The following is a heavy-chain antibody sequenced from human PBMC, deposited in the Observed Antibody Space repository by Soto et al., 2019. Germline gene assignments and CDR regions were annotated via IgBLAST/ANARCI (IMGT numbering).Heavy chain of an antibody. Sequence: GGSLRLSCAASGLFFSDYYLSWIRQAPGNALECVAYISGTGDTKYYADSVTGRFTISRDNPKNSLYLQMNSLRPEDAAVYYCAIGGGQIYYKGLDVWGQGXTVTVYS. V-gene: IGHV3-11*01. CDR1: GLFFSDYY. CDR3: AIGGGQIYYKGLDV. J-gene: IGHJ6*02. D-gene: IGHD3-10*01. CDR2: ISGTGDTK.